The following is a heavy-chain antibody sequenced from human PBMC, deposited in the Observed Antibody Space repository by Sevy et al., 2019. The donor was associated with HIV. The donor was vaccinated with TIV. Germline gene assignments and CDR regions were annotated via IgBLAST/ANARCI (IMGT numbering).Heavy chain of an antibody. V-gene: IGHV5-51*01. CDR3: ARRGYDSSGYPQYYFDY. D-gene: IGHD3-22*01. CDR2: IDPGDSDI. Sequence: GESLKISCKGSGYRFTSYWISWVRQMPGKGLDWVGIIDPGDSDIRYSPSFQGQVTISADKSINTAYLPWSSLKASDTAMYFCARRGYDSSGYPQYYFDYWGQGTLVTVSS. J-gene: IGHJ4*02. CDR1: GYRFTSYW.